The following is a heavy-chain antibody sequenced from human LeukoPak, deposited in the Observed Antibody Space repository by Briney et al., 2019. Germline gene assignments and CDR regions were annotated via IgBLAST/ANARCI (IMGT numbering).Heavy chain of an antibody. Sequence: GGSLRLSCAASGFTFSSYTMSWVRQAPGKGLEWVSTITTSDGNTYYADSVKGRFTISRDNSKNTLYLQLNSLRAEDTAVYYCAKEAYHGEPDYWGQGTLVTVSS. D-gene: IGHD4-17*01. J-gene: IGHJ4*02. CDR3: AKEAYHGEPDY. CDR1: GFTFSSYT. V-gene: IGHV3-23*01. CDR2: ITTSDGNT.